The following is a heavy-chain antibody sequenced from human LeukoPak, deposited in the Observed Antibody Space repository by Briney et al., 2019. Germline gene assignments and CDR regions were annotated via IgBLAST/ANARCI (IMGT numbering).Heavy chain of an antibody. V-gene: IGHV4-34*01. CDR1: GGSFSGYY. CDR3: AREPRGYQPLTDAFDI. CDR2: INHSGST. D-gene: IGHD2-2*01. J-gene: IGHJ3*02. Sequence: SETLSLTCAVYGGSFSGYYWSWIRQPPGKGLEWIGEINHSGSTNYNPSLKSRVTISVDTSKNQFSLKLSSVTAADTAVYYCAREPRGYQPLTDAFDIWGQGTMVTVSS.